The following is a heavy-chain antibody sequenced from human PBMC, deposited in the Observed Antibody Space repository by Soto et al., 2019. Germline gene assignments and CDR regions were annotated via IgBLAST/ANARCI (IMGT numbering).Heavy chain of an antibody. J-gene: IGHJ4*02. CDR1: GGSISSGGYY. Sequence: SETLSLTCTVSGGSISSGGYYWSWIRQHPGKGLEWIGYIYYSGSTYYNPSLKSRVTISVDTSKNQFSLKLSSVTAADTAVYYCARGSSVDTAMVTYDGCYFDYWGQGTLVTVSS. CDR2: IYYSGST. D-gene: IGHD5-18*01. V-gene: IGHV4-31*03. CDR3: ARGSSVDTAMVTYDGCYFDY.